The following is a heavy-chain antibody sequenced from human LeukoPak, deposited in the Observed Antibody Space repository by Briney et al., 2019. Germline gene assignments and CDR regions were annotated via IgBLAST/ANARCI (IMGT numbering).Heavy chain of an antibody. CDR2: INWNGGST. D-gene: IGHD6-19*01. V-gene: IGHV3-20*04. CDR3: ARVAEIAVATNWYFDL. J-gene: IGHJ2*01. CDR1: GFTFDDYG. Sequence: GGSLRLSWAASGFTFDDYGMSWVRQAPGKGLEWVSGINWNGGSTGYADSVKGRFTISRDNAKNSLYLQMNSLRAEDTALYYCARVAEIAVATNWYFDLWGRGTLVTVSS.